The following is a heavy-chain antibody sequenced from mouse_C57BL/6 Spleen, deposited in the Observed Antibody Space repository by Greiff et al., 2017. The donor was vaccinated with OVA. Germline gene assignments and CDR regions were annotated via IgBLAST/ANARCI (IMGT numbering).Heavy chain of an antibody. CDR3: ARPINYDGSSYAMDY. J-gene: IGHJ4*01. D-gene: IGHD1-1*01. V-gene: IGHV1-59*01. CDR1: GYTFTSYW. Sequence: QVQLQQPGAELVRPGTSVKLSCKASGYTFTSYWMHWVKQRPGQGLEWIGVIDPSDSYTNYNQKFKGKATLTVDTSSSTAYMQLSSLTSEDSAVYYCARPINYDGSSYAMDYWGQGTSVTVSS. CDR2: IDPSDSYT.